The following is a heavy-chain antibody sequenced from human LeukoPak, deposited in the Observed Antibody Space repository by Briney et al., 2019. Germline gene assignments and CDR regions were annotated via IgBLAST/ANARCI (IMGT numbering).Heavy chain of an antibody. CDR3: ARDPENCSGGSCYSLYYMDV. Sequence: SETLSLTCTVSGGSISSSSYYWGWIRQPPGKGLEWIGSIYYSGSTYYNPSLKSRVTISVDTSKNQFSLKLSSVTAADTAVYYCARDPENCSGGSCYSLYYMDVWGKGTTVTISS. V-gene: IGHV4-39*07. D-gene: IGHD2-15*01. CDR1: GGSISSSSYY. J-gene: IGHJ6*03. CDR2: IYYSGST.